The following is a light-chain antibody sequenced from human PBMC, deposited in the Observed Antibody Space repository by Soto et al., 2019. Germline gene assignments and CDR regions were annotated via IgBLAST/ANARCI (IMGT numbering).Light chain of an antibody. CDR3: QQYNSSPPLT. CDR1: QSVSSN. V-gene: IGKV3-15*01. Sequence: EIVMTQSPATLSVSPGERATLSCRASQSVSSNLAWYQQKPGQAPRLLIYGASTRATGIPARFSGSGSGTEFNLTISSLQSEDLAVYYCQQYNSSPPLTVGGGTKVEIK. J-gene: IGKJ4*01. CDR2: GAS.